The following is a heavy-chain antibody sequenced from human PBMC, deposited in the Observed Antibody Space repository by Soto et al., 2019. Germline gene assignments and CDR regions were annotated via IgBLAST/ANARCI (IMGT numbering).Heavy chain of an antibody. CDR2: ISGSGGST. D-gene: IGHD3-22*01. V-gene: IGHV3-23*01. J-gene: IGHJ3*02. CDR1: GFTFSNAW. CDR3: AKDRDTYYYDSSGYYPWDAFDI. Sequence: PGGSLRLSCAASGFTFSNAWMSWVRQAPGKGLEWVSAISGSGGSTYYADSVKGRFTISRDNSKNTLYLQMNSLRAEDTAVYYCAKDRDTYYYDSSGYYPWDAFDIWGQGTVVTVSS.